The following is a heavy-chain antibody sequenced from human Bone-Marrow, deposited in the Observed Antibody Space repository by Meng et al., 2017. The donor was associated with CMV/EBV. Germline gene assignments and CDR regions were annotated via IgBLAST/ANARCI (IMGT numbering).Heavy chain of an antibody. Sequence: KAAGYTFTSYGISWVRQAPGQGLEWMGWISAYNGNTNYEQKLQGRVTMTTDTSTSTAYMELRSLRSDDTAVYYCARDSAIQQWSRFDYWGQGTLVTVSS. J-gene: IGHJ4*02. CDR1: GYTFTSYG. D-gene: IGHD1-1*01. CDR2: ISAYNGNT. CDR3: ARDSAIQQWSRFDY. V-gene: IGHV1-18*01.